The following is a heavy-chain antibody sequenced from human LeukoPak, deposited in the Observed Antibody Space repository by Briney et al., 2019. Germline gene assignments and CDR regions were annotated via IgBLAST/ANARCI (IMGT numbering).Heavy chain of an antibody. CDR1: GGSISSYY. CDR2: VYYTGST. V-gene: IGHV4-59*01. J-gene: IGHJ4*02. Sequence: SETLSLTCTVSGGSISSYYWSWIRQPPGKGLEWIGYVYYTGSTNYNPSLKSRVTISVDTSKNQFSLKLTSVTAADTAVYYCARGTAVDYWGQGTLVTVSS. CDR3: ARGTAVDY.